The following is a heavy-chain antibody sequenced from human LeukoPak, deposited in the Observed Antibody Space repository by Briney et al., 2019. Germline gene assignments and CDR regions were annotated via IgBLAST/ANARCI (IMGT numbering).Heavy chain of an antibody. CDR1: GGSVSSYY. Sequence: SETLSLTCTVSGGSVSSYYWSWIRQPPGKGLEWIGYIYYSGSTNYNPSLKSRVTISIGTSKNQFSLKLSTVTAADTAVYYCATPYVFYYNSGYLFWGQGTLVTVSS. CDR2: IYYSGST. CDR3: ATPYVFYYNSGYLF. D-gene: IGHD3-22*01. J-gene: IGHJ4*02. V-gene: IGHV4-59*02.